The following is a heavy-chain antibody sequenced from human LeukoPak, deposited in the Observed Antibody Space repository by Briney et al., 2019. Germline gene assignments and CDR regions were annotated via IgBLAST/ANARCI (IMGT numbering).Heavy chain of an antibody. V-gene: IGHV3-30*02. J-gene: IGHJ5*02. Sequence: PGGSLRLSRAASGFTFSSYGMHWVRQAPGKGLEWVAFIRYDGSNKYYADSVKGRFTISRDNSKNTLYLQMNSLRAEDTAVYYCAKDEYCSSTSCYTGGGAWNWFDPWGQGTLVTVSS. CDR1: GFTFSSYG. CDR2: IRYDGSNK. D-gene: IGHD2-2*02. CDR3: AKDEYCSSTSCYTGGGAWNWFDP.